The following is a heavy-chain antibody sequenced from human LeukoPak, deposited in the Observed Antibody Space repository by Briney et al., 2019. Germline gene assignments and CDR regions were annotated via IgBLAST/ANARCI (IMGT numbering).Heavy chain of an antibody. D-gene: IGHD3-22*01. Sequence: GGSLRLSCAASGFTFSNFWMHWVRQTPDKGLVWISRISRDGTTTYYADSVRGRFTISRDNAKNTLYLHMNSLRIEDTAVYFCASGGCYYDISGYSDFWGQGTLVTVSS. CDR2: ISRDGTTT. V-gene: IGHV3-74*01. J-gene: IGHJ4*02. CDR1: GFTFSNFW. CDR3: ASGGCYYDISGYSDF.